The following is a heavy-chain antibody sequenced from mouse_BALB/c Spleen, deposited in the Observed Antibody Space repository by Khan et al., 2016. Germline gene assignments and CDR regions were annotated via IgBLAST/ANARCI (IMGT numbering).Heavy chain of an antibody. CDR1: GYTFTDYY. CDR3: ARSYYGYFAMDY. J-gene: IGHJ4*01. Sequence: QVQLQQLGTELPRPGASVKLSCKASGYTFTDYYLHWVKQRTGQGLEWIGEIFPGSGITYYNEKFKGKASLTADTSSSTAYMQLSSLTSEDSAVYFCARSYYGYFAMDYWGHGASVTVSS. D-gene: IGHD1-2*01. V-gene: IGHV1-77*01. CDR2: IFPGSGIT.